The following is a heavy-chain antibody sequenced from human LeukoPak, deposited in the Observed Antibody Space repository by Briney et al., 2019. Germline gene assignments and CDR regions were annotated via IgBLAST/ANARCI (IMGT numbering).Heavy chain of an antibody. J-gene: IGHJ4*02. CDR2: IYYSGST. V-gene: IGHV4-59*01. D-gene: IGHD6-13*01. Sequence: PSETLSLTCTVSGGSISSYYWSWIRQPPGKGLEWIGYIYYSGSTNYNPSLKSRVTISVDTSKNQFSLKLSSVTAADTAVYYCARVNPSRSIAAADPYYFDYWGQGTLVTVSS. CDR3: ARVNPSRSIAAADPYYFDY. CDR1: GGSISSYY.